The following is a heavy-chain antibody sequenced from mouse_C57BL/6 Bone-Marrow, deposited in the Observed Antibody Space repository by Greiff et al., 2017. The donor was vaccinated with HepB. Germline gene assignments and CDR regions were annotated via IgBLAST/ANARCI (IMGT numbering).Heavy chain of an antibody. CDR2: INPNNGGT. CDR3: ARMGSDSPYYYAMDY. D-gene: IGHD3-2*01. Sequence: VQLQQSGPELVKPGASVKIPCKASGYTFTDYNMDWVKRSHGKSLEWIGDINPNNGGTIYNQKFKGKATLTVDKSSSTAYMELRSLTSEDTAVYYCARMGSDSPYYYAMDYWGQGTSVTVSS. V-gene: IGHV1-18*01. J-gene: IGHJ4*01. CDR1: GYTFTDYN.